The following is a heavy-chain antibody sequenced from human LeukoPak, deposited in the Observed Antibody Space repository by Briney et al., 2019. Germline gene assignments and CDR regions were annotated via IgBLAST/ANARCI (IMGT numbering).Heavy chain of an antibody. J-gene: IGHJ6*03. D-gene: IGHD3-10*01. CDR1: GYTFITYY. CDR3: ARDPLWWFGELPNMDV. Sequence: ASVKVSCKTSGYTFITYYIHWVRQAPGQGLEWMGWINPNSGGTNYAQKFQGRVTMTRDTSISTAYMELSRLRSDDTAVYYCARDPLWWFGELPNMDVWGKGTTVTISS. V-gene: IGHV1-2*02. CDR2: INPNSGGT.